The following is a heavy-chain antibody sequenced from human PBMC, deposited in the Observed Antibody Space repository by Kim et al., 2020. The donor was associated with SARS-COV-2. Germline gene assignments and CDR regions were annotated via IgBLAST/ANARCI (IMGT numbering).Heavy chain of an antibody. D-gene: IGHD1-7*01. Sequence: KFQGRVTITRDTSASTAYMELSSLRSEDTAVYYCARWAGTANYYYYYGMDVWGQGTTVTVSS. CDR3: ARWAGTANYYYYYGMDV. J-gene: IGHJ6*02. V-gene: IGHV1-3*01.